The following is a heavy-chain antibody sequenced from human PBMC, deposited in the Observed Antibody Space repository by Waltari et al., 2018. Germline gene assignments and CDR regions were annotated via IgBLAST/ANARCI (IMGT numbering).Heavy chain of an antibody. V-gene: IGHV3-21*01. J-gene: IGHJ4*02. CDR3: ATGGYGSGSYPPDY. CDR2: ISRSSSYI. CDR1: GFTFSSYS. D-gene: IGHD3-10*01. Sequence: EVQLVESGGGLVKPGGSLRLSCAASGFTFSSYSMNWVRQAPGKGLEWVSSISRSSSYIYYADSVKGRFTISRDNAKNSLYLQMNSLRAEDTAVYYCATGGYGSGSYPPDYWGQGTLVTVSS.